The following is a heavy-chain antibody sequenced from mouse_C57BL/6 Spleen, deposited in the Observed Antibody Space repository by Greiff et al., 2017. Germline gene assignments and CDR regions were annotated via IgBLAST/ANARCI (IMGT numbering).Heavy chain of an antibody. Sequence: VKLMESGPELVKPGASVKISCKASGYSFTSYYIHWVKQRPGQGLEWIGWIYPGSGNTKYNEKFKGKATLTADTSSSTAYMQLSSLTSEDSAVYYCARTAYYSNSYYYAMDYWGQGTSVTVSS. CDR1: GYSFTSYY. J-gene: IGHJ4*01. V-gene: IGHV1-66*01. D-gene: IGHD2-5*01. CDR2: IYPGSGNT. CDR3: ARTAYYSNSYYYAMDY.